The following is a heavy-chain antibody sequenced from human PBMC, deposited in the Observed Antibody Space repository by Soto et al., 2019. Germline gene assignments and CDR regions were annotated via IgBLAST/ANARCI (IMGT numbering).Heavy chain of an antibody. D-gene: IGHD2-15*01. Sequence: VGSLRLSCAASGFTFSDYYMSWIRQAPGKGLEWVSYISSSSSYTNYADSVKGRFTISRDNAKNSLYLQMNSLRAEDTAVYYCARTLSGGGKSGSCFDPCGQRTLVTVSS. CDR1: GFTFSDYY. CDR2: ISSSSSYT. V-gene: IGHV3-11*06. CDR3: ARTLSGGGKSGSCFDP. J-gene: IGHJ5*02.